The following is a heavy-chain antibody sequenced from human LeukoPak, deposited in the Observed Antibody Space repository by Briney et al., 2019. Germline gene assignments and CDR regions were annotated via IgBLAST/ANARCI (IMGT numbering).Heavy chain of an antibody. D-gene: IGHD3-3*01. CDR2: VYRDGGAGGT. J-gene: IGHJ4*02. CDR3: AKWAKGAYDFWSGYSAYFDY. CDR1: GLTVSSNY. Sequence: PGGSLRLSCAASGLTVSSNYMCWVRQAPGQGLEWVADVYRDGGAGGTNYADSVKGRFTVSRDGAKNMVCLQMNSLRAEDTAVYYCAKWAKGAYDFWSGYSAYFDYWGQGTLVTVSS. V-gene: IGHV3-53*01.